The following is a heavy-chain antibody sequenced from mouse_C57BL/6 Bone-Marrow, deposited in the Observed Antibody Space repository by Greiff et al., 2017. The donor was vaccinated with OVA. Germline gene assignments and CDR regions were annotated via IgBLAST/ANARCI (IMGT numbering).Heavy chain of an antibody. V-gene: IGHV10-1*01. J-gene: IGHJ3*01. CDR3: VYGNYFAY. CDR1: GFSFNTYA. D-gene: IGHD2-1*01. Sequence: EVKLEESGGGLVQPKGSLKLSCAASGFSFNTYAMNWVRQAPGKGLEWVARIRSKSNNYATYYADSVKDRFTISRDDSESMLYLQMNNLKTEDTAMYYCVYGNYFAYWGQGTLVTVSA. CDR2: IRSKSNNYAT.